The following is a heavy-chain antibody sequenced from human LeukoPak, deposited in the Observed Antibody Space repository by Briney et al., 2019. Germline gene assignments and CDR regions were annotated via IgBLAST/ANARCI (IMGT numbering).Heavy chain of an antibody. D-gene: IGHD3/OR15-3a*01. J-gene: IGHJ4*02. CDR2: ISSSSSYI. Sequence: SGGSLRLSCVASGFTFSSYSMNWVRQAPGKGLEWISCISSSSSYIYYADSVKGRFTISRDNAKNSVYLQMKSLRAEDTAVYYCTRAVAAADFSPGYWGQGTLVTVSS. V-gene: IGHV3-21*01. CDR3: TRAVAAADFSPGY. CDR1: GFTFSSYS.